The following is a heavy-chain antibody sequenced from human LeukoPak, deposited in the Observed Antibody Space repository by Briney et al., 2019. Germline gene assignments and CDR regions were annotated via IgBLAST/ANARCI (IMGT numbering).Heavy chain of an antibody. D-gene: IGHD6-13*01. V-gene: IGHV1-18*01. CDR1: GYTLTSYG. J-gene: IGHJ4*02. CDR2: ISTQSGNT. CDR3: ARASSSWYLPFDY. Sequence: ASVKVSCEASGYTLTSYGINWMRQAPGQGLEWMGWISTQSGNTNYAQKVQGRLTLTTDRSTNTAYMELRSLRSDDTAVYYCARASSSWYLPFDYWGQGTLVTVSS.